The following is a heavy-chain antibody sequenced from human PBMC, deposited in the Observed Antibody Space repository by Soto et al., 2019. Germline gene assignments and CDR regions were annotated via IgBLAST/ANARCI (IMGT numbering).Heavy chain of an antibody. CDR1: GGSFTSNNW. Sequence: TLSLTCAVSGGSFTSNNWWTWVRQPPGQGLEWIGEIYRTGSTNYNPSLKSRVTISLDKSENQFSLKVTSLTAADTAVYYCASRDPGTSVDYWGQGTLVTVSS. D-gene: IGHD1-7*01. CDR2: IYRTGST. J-gene: IGHJ4*02. V-gene: IGHV4-4*02. CDR3: ASRDPGTSVDY.